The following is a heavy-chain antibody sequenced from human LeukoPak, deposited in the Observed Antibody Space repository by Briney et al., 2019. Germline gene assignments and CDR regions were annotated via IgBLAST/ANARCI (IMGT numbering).Heavy chain of an antibody. D-gene: IGHD3-10*01. CDR3: ARESGYGSGSYLFDY. V-gene: IGHV4-31*03. CDR2: IYYSGST. J-gene: IGHJ4*02. Sequence: PSETLSLTCTVSGGSISSGGYYWSWIRKHPGKGLEWIGYIYYSGSTYYNPSLKSRVTISVDTSKNQFSLKLSSVTAADTAVYYCARESGYGSGSYLFDYWGQGTLVTVSS. CDR1: GGSISSGGYY.